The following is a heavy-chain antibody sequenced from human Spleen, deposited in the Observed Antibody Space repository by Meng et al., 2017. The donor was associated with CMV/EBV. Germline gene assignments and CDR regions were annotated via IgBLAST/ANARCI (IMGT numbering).Heavy chain of an antibody. J-gene: IGHJ4*02. CDR3: AREIEATARYYFDY. V-gene: IGHV1-2*02. Sequence: ASVKVSCKASGYTFRNYGVSWVRQAPGQGLEWMGWINPNSGGTNYAQKFQGRVTMTRDTSISTAYMELSRLRSDDTAVYYCAREIEATARYYFDYWGQGTLVTVSS. CDR1: GYTFRNYG. CDR2: INPNSGGT. D-gene: IGHD5-12*01.